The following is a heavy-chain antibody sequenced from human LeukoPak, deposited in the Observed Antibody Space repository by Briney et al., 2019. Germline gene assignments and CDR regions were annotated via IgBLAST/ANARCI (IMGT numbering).Heavy chain of an antibody. CDR2: IKSKTDGGTT. V-gene: IGHV3-15*07. Sequence: GGSLRLSCAASGFTFSNAWMNWVRQAPGKGLEWVGRIKSKTDGGTTDYAAPVKGRFTISRDDSKNTLYLQMNSLKTEDTAVYYCTTDRFLEWSTSLYYFDYWGQGTLVTVSS. D-gene: IGHD3-3*01. J-gene: IGHJ4*02. CDR1: GFTFSNAW. CDR3: TTDRFLEWSTSLYYFDY.